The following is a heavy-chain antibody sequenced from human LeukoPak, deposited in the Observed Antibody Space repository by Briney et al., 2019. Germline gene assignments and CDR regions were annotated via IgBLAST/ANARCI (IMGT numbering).Heavy chain of an antibody. CDR1: GFTFSSYS. J-gene: IGHJ4*02. CDR3: ARGGSGYDWGGYYFDY. V-gene: IGHV3-21*01. D-gene: IGHD5-12*01. CDR2: ISSSSSYI. Sequence: GGSLRLSCAASGFTFSSYSMNWVRQAPGKGLEWVSSISSSSSYIYYADSVKGRFTISRDNAKNSLYLQMSSLRAEDTAVYYCARGGSGYDWGGYYFDYWGQGTLVTVSS.